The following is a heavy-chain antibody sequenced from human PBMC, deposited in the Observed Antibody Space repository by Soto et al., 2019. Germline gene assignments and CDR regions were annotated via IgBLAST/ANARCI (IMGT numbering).Heavy chain of an antibody. CDR2: IGPETGAT. Sequence: GASVKVSCEACGYTFTGHYIHWVRQAPEQGPEWMGEIGPETGATRYAQKFRGRVTMTRDMSITTVYMELNNLSPDDTAVYYCGRGRSGQIVVFYWGQGTPVTVSS. J-gene: IGHJ4*02. V-gene: IGHV1-2*02. D-gene: IGHD5-12*01. CDR1: GYTFTGHY. CDR3: GRGRSGQIVVFY.